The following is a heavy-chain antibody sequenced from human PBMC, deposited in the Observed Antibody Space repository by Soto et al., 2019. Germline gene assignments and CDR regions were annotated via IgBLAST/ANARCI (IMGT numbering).Heavy chain of an antibody. CDR2: IYPGDSDT. Sequence: GESLKISCKGSGYSFATYWIGWVRQMPGKGLEWMGIIYPGDSDTRYSPSFQGRVTISADKSISTAYLQWSSLKASDTAMYYCARSMRGLQSDYWGQGTLVTVSS. J-gene: IGHJ4*02. CDR3: ARSMRGLQSDY. CDR1: GYSFATYW. D-gene: IGHD4-4*01. V-gene: IGHV5-51*01.